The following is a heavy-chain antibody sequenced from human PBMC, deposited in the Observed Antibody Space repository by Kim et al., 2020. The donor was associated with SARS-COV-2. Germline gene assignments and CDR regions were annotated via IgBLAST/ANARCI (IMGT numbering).Heavy chain of an antibody. V-gene: IGHV4-34*01. Sequence: SETLSLTCAVYGGSFSGYYWSWIRQPPGKGLEWIGEINHSGSTNYNPSLKSRVTISVDTSKNQVSLKLSSVTAADTAVYYCARGRVGVTMVRGVIITDYGMDVWGQGTTVTVSS. CDR2: INHSGST. CDR3: ARGRVGVTMVRGVIITDYGMDV. CDR1: GGSFSGYY. J-gene: IGHJ6*02. D-gene: IGHD3-10*01.